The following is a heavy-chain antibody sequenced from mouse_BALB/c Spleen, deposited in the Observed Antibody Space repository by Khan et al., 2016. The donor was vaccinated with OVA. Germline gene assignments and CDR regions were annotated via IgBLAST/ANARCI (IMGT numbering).Heavy chain of an antibody. D-gene: IGHD1-1*01. CDR3: ARPPYVSYTVAY. CDR2: INTYTGEP. Sequence: QIQLVQSGPELKKPGETVKISCKASGYSFRNFGMNWVKEAPGKGLEWMGWINTYTGEPTYADDFKGRFAFSLETSASTAYLQISNLTNEDTATYFCARPPYVSYTVAYWGQGTSVTVSS. CDR1: GYSFRNFG. J-gene: IGHJ4*01. V-gene: IGHV9-3-1*01.